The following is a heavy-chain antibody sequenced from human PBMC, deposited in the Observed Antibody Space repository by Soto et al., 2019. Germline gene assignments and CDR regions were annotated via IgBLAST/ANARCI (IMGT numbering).Heavy chain of an antibody. Sequence: GGSLRLSCAASGFTFSRYWMHWVRQPPGKGLVWVSRISSDGSSTIYADSVKGRFTISRDNAKNTLHLQMNSLRAEDTATYYCTRGQVDSSGYYFIDYWGQGTLVTVSS. CDR1: GFTFSRYW. V-gene: IGHV3-74*01. J-gene: IGHJ4*02. CDR2: ISSDGSST. CDR3: TRGQVDSSGYYFIDY. D-gene: IGHD3-22*01.